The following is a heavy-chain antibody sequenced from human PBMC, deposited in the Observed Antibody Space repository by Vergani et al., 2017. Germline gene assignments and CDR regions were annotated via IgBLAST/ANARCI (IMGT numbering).Heavy chain of an antibody. CDR2: TYYRSKWYN. J-gene: IGHJ2*01. D-gene: IGHD3-16*01. CDR1: GDSVSSNSAA. V-gene: IGHV6-1*01. Sequence: QVQLQQSGPGLVKPSQTLSLTCAISGDSVSSNSAAWNWIRQSPSRGLDWLGRTYYRSKWYNAYAVPVKSRITINPVTSKNQFSLQLNSVTPEDTAVYYCARASPVLRGPTLYWYLDLWGRGTLVTVSS. CDR3: ARASPVLRGPTLYWYLDL.